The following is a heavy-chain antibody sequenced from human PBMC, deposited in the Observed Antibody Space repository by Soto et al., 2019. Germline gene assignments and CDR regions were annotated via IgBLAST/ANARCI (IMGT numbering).Heavy chain of an antibody. J-gene: IGHJ5*02. D-gene: IGHD2-8*02. Sequence: ECLKSSGQGAGYAFSSYWIAWVRQMPGKGLEWMGIIYPCDSDTRYSPSFQGQVTISVDKSITTAYLQWSSLKASDTAMYYCARGYCTATICDPWFDPWGQGTLVTVSS. CDR3: ARGYCTATICDPWFDP. CDR2: IYPCDSDT. CDR1: GYAFSSYW. V-gene: IGHV5-51*01.